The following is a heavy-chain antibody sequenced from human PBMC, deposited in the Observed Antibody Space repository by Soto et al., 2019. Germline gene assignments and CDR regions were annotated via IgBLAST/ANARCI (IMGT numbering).Heavy chain of an antibody. CDR1: GGSISSYY. V-gene: IGHV4-59*08. CDR3: ARYLVGYYFDY. J-gene: IGHJ4*02. CDR2: IYYSGST. Sequence: SETLSLTCTVSGGSISSYYWSWIRQPPGKGLEWIGYIYYSGSTNYNPSLKSRVTISVDTSKNQFSLKLGSVTAADTAVYYCARYLVGYYFDYWGQGTLVTVSS. D-gene: IGHD2-15*01.